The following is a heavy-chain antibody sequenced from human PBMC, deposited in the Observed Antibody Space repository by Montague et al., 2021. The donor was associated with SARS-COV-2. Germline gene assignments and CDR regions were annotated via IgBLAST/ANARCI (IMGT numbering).Heavy chain of an antibody. CDR1: GFTFTSYW. CDR2: LKENGSEK. CDR3: ARGPRVVAATLWFDP. V-gene: IGHV3-7*04. J-gene: IGHJ5*02. D-gene: IGHD2-15*01. Sequence: ALRLSCAASGFTFTSYWMAWVRQAPGKGLEWVASLKENGSEKYILDSVKGRFTISRDSAKDSLYLQMNSLRAEDTAVYYCARGPRVVAATLWFDPWGQGTQVTVSS.